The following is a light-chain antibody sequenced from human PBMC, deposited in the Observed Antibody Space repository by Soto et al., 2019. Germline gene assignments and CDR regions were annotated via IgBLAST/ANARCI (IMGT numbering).Light chain of an antibody. Sequence: QSVLTQPPSASGTPGQRVTISCSGSSSNIGSNTVNWYQQLPGTAPKLVIHTNDQRPSGVPDRFSGSKSGTSASLAISGLHSEDEAEYYCVAWDDSLNGYVVFGGGTKVTVL. CDR1: SSNIGSNT. V-gene: IGLV1-44*01. J-gene: IGLJ2*01. CDR2: TND. CDR3: VAWDDSLNGYVV.